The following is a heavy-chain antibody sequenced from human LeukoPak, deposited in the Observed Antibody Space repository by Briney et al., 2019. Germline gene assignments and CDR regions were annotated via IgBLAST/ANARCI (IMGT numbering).Heavy chain of an antibody. CDR3: ARIYGSGVDY. D-gene: IGHD3-10*01. V-gene: IGHV4-34*01. J-gene: IGHJ4*02. Sequence: SETLSLTCAVYGGSFSGYYWSWIRQPPGKGLEWIGEINHSGSTNYNPSLKSRVTISVDTSKNQFSLKLSSVTAADTAVYYCARIYGSGVDYWGQGTLVTVSS. CDR2: INHSGST. CDR1: GGSFSGYY.